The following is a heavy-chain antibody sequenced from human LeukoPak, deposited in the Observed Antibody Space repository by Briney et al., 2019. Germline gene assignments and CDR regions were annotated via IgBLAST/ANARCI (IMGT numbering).Heavy chain of an antibody. V-gene: IGHV1-2*02. CDR3: AIRKITGGSYYGMDV. CDR2: INPNSGGT. J-gene: IGHJ6*02. Sequence: ASVKVSCKASGYTFTNYYLHWVRQAPGQGLEWMGWINPNSGGTNYAQKFQGRVTMTRDTSISTAYMELSRLRSDDTAVYYCAIRKITGGSYYGMDVWGQGTTVTVSS. CDR1: GYTFTNYY. D-gene: IGHD7-27*01.